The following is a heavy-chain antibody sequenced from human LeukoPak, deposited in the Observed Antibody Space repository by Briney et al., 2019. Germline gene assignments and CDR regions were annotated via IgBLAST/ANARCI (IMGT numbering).Heavy chain of an antibody. J-gene: IGHJ6*03. D-gene: IGHD6-19*01. Sequence: PGGSLRLSCAASGFTFSSYWMSWVRQAPGKGLEWVANIKQDGSEKYYVDSVKGRFTISRDNAKNSLYLQMNSLRTEDTAVYYCARGHSGWYFAYYYYYMDVWGKGTTVTISS. CDR3: ARGHSGWYFAYYYYYMDV. CDR1: GFTFSSYW. V-gene: IGHV3-7*01. CDR2: IKQDGSEK.